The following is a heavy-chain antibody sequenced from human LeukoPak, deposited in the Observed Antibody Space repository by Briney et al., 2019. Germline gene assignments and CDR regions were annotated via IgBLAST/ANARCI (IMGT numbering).Heavy chain of an antibody. V-gene: IGHV3-21*01. CDR1: GFTFSSYS. J-gene: IGHJ4*02. Sequence: PGGSLRLSCAASGFTFSSYSMNWLRQAPGKGLEWVSSIRSGSSYIYYADSVKGRFTISRDNAKNSLYLQMNSLRAEDTAVYYCAREYYGDYFFDYWGEGTLVTVSS. CDR2: IRSGSSYI. D-gene: IGHD4-17*01. CDR3: AREYYGDYFFDY.